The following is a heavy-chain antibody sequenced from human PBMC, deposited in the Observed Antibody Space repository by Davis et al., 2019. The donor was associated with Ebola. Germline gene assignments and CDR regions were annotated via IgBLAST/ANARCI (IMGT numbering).Heavy chain of an antibody. CDR1: GYTFTGYY. Sequence: ASVKVSCKASGYTFTGYYMHWVRQAPGQGLEWMGWINPNSGGTNYAQKFQGRVTMTRDTSISTAYMELSRLRSDDTAVYYCARGSVLRYFDWLPQYYFDYWGQGTLVTVSS. CDR3: ARGSVLRYFDWLPQYYFDY. J-gene: IGHJ4*02. V-gene: IGHV1-2*02. CDR2: INPNSGGT. D-gene: IGHD3-9*01.